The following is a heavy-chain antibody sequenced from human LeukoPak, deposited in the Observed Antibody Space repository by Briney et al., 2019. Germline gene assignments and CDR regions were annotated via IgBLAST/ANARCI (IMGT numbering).Heavy chain of an antibody. CDR2: IWSDGTTE. J-gene: IGHJ4*02. V-gene: IGHV3-33*02. D-gene: IGHD3-22*01. Sequence: GGSLRLSCAASGFTLSRSAMHWVRQAPGKGLEWVAVIWSDGTTEKYADSVKGRFTISRDSSTNTLFLQMNSLRAEDTAVYYCAKGPMIVVTYYFDYWGQGTLVTVSS. CDR1: GFTLSRSA. CDR3: AKGPMIVVTYYFDY.